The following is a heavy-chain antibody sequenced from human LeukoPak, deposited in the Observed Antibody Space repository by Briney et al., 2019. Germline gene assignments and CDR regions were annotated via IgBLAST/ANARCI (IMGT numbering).Heavy chain of an antibody. CDR3: AKVRGSYPNYYFDY. V-gene: IGHV3-23*01. D-gene: IGHD3-16*01. CDR1: GVTFSSHG. CDR2: ITGSGDRT. J-gene: IGHJ4*02. Sequence: GGSLRLSCGVSGVTFSSHGMNWVRQAPGKGLEWVSAITGSGDRTYYTDSVRGRFTVSRDNSKNTLYLQMNGLRAEDTAVYYCAKVRGSYPNYYFDYWGQGTLVTVSS.